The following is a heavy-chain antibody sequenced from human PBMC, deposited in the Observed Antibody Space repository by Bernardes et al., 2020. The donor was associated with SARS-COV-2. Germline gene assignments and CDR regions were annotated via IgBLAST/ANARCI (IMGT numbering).Heavy chain of an antibody. CDR1: GYSISSDYY. Sequence: SEPLPLTCADSGYSISSDYYWGFIQRPPGRTLEWIGSSYRSGQTYYNPSVKSRVTISVDMSKNQLSLKLTSVTAADTAVYYCARDNWTPDYCGQGYLVTVSS. CDR2: SYRSGQT. V-gene: IGHV4-38-2*02. D-gene: IGHD1-20*01. J-gene: IGHJ4*02. CDR3: ARDNWTPDY.